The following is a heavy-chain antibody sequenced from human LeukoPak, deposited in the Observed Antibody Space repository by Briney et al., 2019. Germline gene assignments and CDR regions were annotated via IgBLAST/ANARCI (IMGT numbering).Heavy chain of an antibody. Sequence: PGGSLRLSCAASGFTFSSVWMSWVRQAPGKGLEWVGRIKSKSDGWTTDYAAPVKGSFTISRDDTKDTLYLQMNSMKSEDTAVYYCTADLRRTYGDSSDYLLSESWGQGTLVTVSS. CDR2: IKSKSDGWTT. J-gene: IGHJ5*02. D-gene: IGHD3-22*01. CDR1: GFTFSSVW. CDR3: TADLRRTYGDSSDYLLSES. V-gene: IGHV3-15*01.